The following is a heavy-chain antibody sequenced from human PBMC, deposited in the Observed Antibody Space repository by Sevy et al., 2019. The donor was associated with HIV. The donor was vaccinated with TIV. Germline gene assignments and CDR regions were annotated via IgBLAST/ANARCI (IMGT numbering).Heavy chain of an antibody. D-gene: IGHD2-15*01. CDR3: VRAVATNGSF. CDR1: GFSLNSFW. Sequence: GGSLRLSCAASGFSLNSFWMNWVRQTPGKGREWVANINQNGNVTYYVDSVKGRFTISRDDSRNLLYLQRTGLRVEDTGLYYCVRAVATNGSFWGQGTLVTVSS. J-gene: IGHJ4*02. V-gene: IGHV3-7*01. CDR2: INQNGNVT.